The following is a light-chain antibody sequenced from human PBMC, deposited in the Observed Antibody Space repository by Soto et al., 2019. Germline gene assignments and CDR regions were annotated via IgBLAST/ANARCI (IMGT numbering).Light chain of an antibody. CDR2: KAS. V-gene: IGKV1-5*03. CDR3: QQYNTYPWT. Sequence: DIQMTQSPSTLSASVGDRVTITCRASQSINSWLAWHQQKPGKAPKLLIYKASSLESGVPSRFSGSGSGTEFTLTISSLQPNDVATYYCQQYNTYPWTSGQETKVEIK. CDR1: QSINSW. J-gene: IGKJ1*01.